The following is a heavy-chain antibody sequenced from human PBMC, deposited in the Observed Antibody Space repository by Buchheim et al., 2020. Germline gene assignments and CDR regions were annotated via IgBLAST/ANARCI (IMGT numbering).Heavy chain of an antibody. CDR2: IYYSGST. CDR1: GGSINNYY. J-gene: IGHJ4*02. D-gene: IGHD5-12*01. Sequence: QVQLQESGPRLVKPSETLSLTCTVSGGSINNYYWSWIRQPPGKGLEWIGYIYYSGSTYYNPSLKSRVTISVDTSKHQFSLQLSSVTAADTAVYYCAREGPRVDIVATITSQVFDYWGQGTL. V-gene: IGHV4-59*06. CDR3: AREGPRVDIVATITSQVFDY.